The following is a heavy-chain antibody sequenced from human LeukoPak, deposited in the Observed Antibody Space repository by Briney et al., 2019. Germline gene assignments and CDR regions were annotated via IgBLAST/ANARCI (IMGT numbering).Heavy chain of an antibody. D-gene: IGHD3-16*01. CDR1: GGTFSSYA. CDR3: ARDPLRGGGFDY. Sequence: SVKVSCTASGGTFSSYAISWVRQAPGQGLEWMGGIIPIFGTANYAQKFQGRVTITADESTSTAYMELSSLRSEDTAVYYCARDPLRGGGFDYWGQGTLVTVSS. CDR2: IIPIFGTA. J-gene: IGHJ4*02. V-gene: IGHV1-69*13.